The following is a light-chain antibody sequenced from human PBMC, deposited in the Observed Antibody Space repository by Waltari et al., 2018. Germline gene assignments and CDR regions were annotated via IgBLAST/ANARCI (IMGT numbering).Light chain of an antibody. CDR1: QSISTY. J-gene: IGKJ4*01. CDR3: QQRSDWPLA. V-gene: IGKV3-11*01. Sequence: EIVLTQSPATLSLSPGERATLSCRASQSISTYLAWYQQRPGQAPSLLIYDASNRASGIPARFSGSGSGTDLTLTISSLEPEDFAFYYCQQRSDWPLAFGGGTKVEI. CDR2: DAS.